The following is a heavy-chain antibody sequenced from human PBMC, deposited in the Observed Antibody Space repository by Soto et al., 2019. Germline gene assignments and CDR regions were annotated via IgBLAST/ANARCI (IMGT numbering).Heavy chain of an antibody. CDR2: IHYSVNT. CDR1: GGSISTSNYY. D-gene: IGHD3-3*01. J-gene: IGHJ6*02. Sequence: SETLSLTCTVSGGSISTSNYYWGWIRQPPGKGLEWIGNIHYSVNTYYNPSLKGRVTISVDTSKNQFSLKLSSVTAADTAVFYCASTHYDFWSGYRYHYYGMDVWGQGTTVTVSS. CDR3: ASTHYDFWSGYRYHYYGMDV. V-gene: IGHV4-39*01.